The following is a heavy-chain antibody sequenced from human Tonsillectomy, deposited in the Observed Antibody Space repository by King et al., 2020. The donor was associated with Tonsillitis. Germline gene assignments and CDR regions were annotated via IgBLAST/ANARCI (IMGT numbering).Heavy chain of an antibody. J-gene: IGHJ6*03. CDR2: IIPISGTA. Sequence: QLVQSGAEVKRPGSSVKVSCEASGGTFSNYAITWVRQAPGQGLEWMGGIIPISGTANYAQNFQGRVTITADKSTRTAYMELSSLRSEDTAVYYCARGQYTSRGVYSRYYYYYYMDVWGKGTMVTVSS. V-gene: IGHV1-69*06. CDR1: GGTFSNYA. D-gene: IGHD3-22*01. CDR3: ARGQYTSRGVYSRYYYYYYMDV.